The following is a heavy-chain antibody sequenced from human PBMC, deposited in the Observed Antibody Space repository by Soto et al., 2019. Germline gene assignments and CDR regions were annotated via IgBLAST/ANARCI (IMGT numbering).Heavy chain of an antibody. CDR3: ARDFATYESSGYYYVVGFDY. CDR2: VSYSGNT. J-gene: IGHJ4*02. Sequence: LSLPCTVSGGSISSYHWSWIRQPPEKGLEWIGYVSYSGNTKYNPSLKNRVTMSVDTSKNQFSLKLSSVTAADTAVYYCARDFATYESSGYYYVVGFDYWGQGTRVTRLR. CDR1: GGSISSYH. V-gene: IGHV4-59*01. D-gene: IGHD3-22*01.